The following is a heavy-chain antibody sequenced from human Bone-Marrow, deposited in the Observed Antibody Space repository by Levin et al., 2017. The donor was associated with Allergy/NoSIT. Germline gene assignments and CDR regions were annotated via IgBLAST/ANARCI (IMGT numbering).Heavy chain of an antibody. CDR1: GFTFSDYY. Sequence: PGGSLRLSCAASGFTFSDYYMSWIRQAPGEGLEWLSYVSSSGINIYYADSVKGRFTISRDNAKNSLYLQMNSLRAEDTAIYYCARDRTGSYYNAFDLWGQGTMVTVSS. J-gene: IGHJ3*01. CDR2: VSSSGINI. CDR3: ARDRTGSYYNAFDL. V-gene: IGHV3-11*01. D-gene: IGHD1-26*01.